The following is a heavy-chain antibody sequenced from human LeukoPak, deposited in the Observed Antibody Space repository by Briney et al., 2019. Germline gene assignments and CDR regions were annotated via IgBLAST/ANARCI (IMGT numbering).Heavy chain of an antibody. J-gene: IGHJ4*02. D-gene: IGHD2-15*01. V-gene: IGHV3-23*01. CDR3: AKNVPGRAIDD. CDR2: IGTSADT. CDR1: GFTFSSYA. Sequence: GGSLRLSCAASGFTFSSYAMSWVRQAPGKGLEWVSTIGTSADTYYPDSVKGRFTISRDNSRNTLDLQINSLRADDTAVYYCAKNVPGRAIDDWGQGTLVTVST.